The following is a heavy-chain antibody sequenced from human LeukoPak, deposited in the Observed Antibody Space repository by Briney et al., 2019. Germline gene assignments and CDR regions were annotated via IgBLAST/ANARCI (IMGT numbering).Heavy chain of an antibody. V-gene: IGHV3-20*04. CDR3: ARGYCTSTSCYGVAAFDI. D-gene: IGHD2-2*01. CDR2: INWNGGST. J-gene: IGHJ3*02. Sequence: PAGSRRLSCAAYGFTFDDYGMSWVRQAPGKGLEWVSGINWNGGSTGYADSVKGRFTISRNNAKNSLYLQMNSLRAEDTALYYCARGYCTSTSCYGVAAFDIWGQGTMVTVSS. CDR1: GFTFDDYG.